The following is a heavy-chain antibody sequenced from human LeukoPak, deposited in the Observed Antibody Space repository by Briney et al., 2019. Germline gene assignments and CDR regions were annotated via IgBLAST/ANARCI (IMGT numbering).Heavy chain of an antibody. CDR1: GGTFSSYA. CDR3: ARAGAYCGGDCYRLDY. Sequence: ASVKASCKASGGTFSSYAISWVRQAPGQGLEWMGGIIPIFGTENYAQKFQGRVTITADESTSTAYMELSSLRSEDTAVYYCARAGAYCGGDCYRLDYWGQGTLVTVSS. CDR2: IIPIFGTE. J-gene: IGHJ4*02. D-gene: IGHD2-21*01. V-gene: IGHV1-69*13.